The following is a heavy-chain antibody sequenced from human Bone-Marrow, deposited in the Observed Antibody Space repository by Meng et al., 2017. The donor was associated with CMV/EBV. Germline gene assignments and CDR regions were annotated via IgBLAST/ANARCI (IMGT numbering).Heavy chain of an antibody. CDR3: ARTTGFDY. J-gene: IGHJ4*02. D-gene: IGHD1-1*01. CDR1: GFTFSSYA. Sequence: EVQLLESGGGLVQPGGSLRLSCAASGFTFSSYAMSWVRQAPGKGLEWVSDISGSGHSTSYADSVKGRFTISRDNSKNMLYLQMNSLRVDDTAVYFCARTTGFDYWGQGTLVTVSS. V-gene: IGHV3-23*01. CDR2: ISGSGHST.